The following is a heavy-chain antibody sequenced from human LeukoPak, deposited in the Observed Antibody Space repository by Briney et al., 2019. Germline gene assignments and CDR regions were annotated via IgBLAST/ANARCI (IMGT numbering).Heavy chain of an antibody. J-gene: IGHJ4*02. CDR3: ARAEPTYYDFWSGYSDY. V-gene: IGHV3-48*01. Sequence: GGSLRLSCAASGFTVSSNYMSWVRQAPGKGLEWVSYVSSSSSTIYYADSVKGRFTISRDNAKNSLYLQMNSLRAEDTAVYYCARAEPTYYDFWSGYSDYWGQGTLVTVSS. CDR2: VSSSSSTI. CDR1: GFTVSSNY. D-gene: IGHD3-3*01.